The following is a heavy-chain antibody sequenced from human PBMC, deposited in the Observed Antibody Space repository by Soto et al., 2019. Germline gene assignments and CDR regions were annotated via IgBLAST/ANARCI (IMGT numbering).Heavy chain of an antibody. D-gene: IGHD3-22*01. CDR3: ARASYYYDSSGYYYDFDY. Sequence: ASVKVSCKASGGTFSSYAISWVRQAPGQGLEWMGGIIPIFGTANYAQKFQGRVTITADESTSTAYMELSSLRSEDTAVYYCARASYYYDSSGYYYDFDYWGQGTLVTVSS. CDR1: GGTFSSYA. V-gene: IGHV1-69*13. CDR2: IIPIFGTA. J-gene: IGHJ4*02.